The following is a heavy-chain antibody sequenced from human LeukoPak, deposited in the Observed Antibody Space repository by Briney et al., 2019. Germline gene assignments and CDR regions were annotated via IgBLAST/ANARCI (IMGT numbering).Heavy chain of an antibody. CDR2: IYPGDSDT. J-gene: IGHJ3*02. D-gene: IGHD3-22*01. V-gene: IGHV5-51*01. CDR1: GYIFTSCS. CDR3: ARLTVRGYYDSSGYPSDAFDI. Sequence: GESLKISCKGSGYIFTSCSIGWVRQMPGKGLEWMGIIYPGDSDTRYSPSFQGQVTISADKSISTAYLQWSSLKASDTAMYYCARLTVRGYYDSSGYPSDAFDIWGQGAMVTVSS.